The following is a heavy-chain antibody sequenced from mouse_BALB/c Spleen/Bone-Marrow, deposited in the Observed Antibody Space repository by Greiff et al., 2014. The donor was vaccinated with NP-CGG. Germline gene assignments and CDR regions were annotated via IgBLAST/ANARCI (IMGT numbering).Heavy chain of an antibody. V-gene: IGHV1S135*01. Sequence: VQLQQPGPELVKPGASVKVSCKASGYAFTNYNMYWVKQSHGKSLEWIGYFDPSTGRLRHNQKFRGKATLTVDKSSSTAFMHLNSLTSEDSAVYDGARLGEGDDDARDDGGQGNSV. J-gene: IGHJ4*01. CDR3: ARLGEGDDDARDD. CDR1: GYAFTNYN. D-gene: IGHD2-12*01. CDR2: FDPSTGRL.